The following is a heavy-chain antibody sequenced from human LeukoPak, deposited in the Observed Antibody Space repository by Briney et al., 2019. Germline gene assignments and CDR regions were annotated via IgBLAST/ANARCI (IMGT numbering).Heavy chain of an antibody. D-gene: IGHD2-15*01. V-gene: IGHV4-59*12. Sequence: SETLSLTCTVSGGSISSYYWSWIRQPPGKGLEWIGYIYYSGSTNYNPSLKSRVTISVDTSKNQFSLKLSSVTAADTAVYYCARFRDCSGGSCYSVPFDYWGQGTLVTVSS. CDR1: GGSISSYY. CDR2: IYYSGST. CDR3: ARFRDCSGGSCYSVPFDY. J-gene: IGHJ4*02.